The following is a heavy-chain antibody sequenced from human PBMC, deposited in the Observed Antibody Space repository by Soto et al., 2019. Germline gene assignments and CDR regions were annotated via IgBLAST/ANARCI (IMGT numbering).Heavy chain of an antibody. CDR1: GYTFTSYY. Sequence: ASVKVSCKASGYTFTSYYMHWVRQATGQGLEWMGWMNPNSGNTGYAQKFQGRVTMTRNTDISTAYMELSSLRSEDTAVYYCARGGAHTPRMVLRFLEWPVAYGMDVWGQGTTVTVYS. CDR2: MNPNSGNT. V-gene: IGHV1-8*02. D-gene: IGHD3-3*01. J-gene: IGHJ6*02. CDR3: ARGGAHTPRMVLRFLEWPVAYGMDV.